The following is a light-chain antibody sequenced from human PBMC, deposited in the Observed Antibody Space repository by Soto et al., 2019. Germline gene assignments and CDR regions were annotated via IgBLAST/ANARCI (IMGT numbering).Light chain of an antibody. V-gene: IGLV2-14*02. CDR1: SSDVGSYNL. Sequence: QSVLTQPASVSGSPGQSITISCTGTSSDVGSYNLVSWYQQHPGKAPKFMIYEVINRPPGISNRFSGSKSGNTASLTISGLQAEDEADYYCSSYTSTRTLVFGGGTKVTVL. CDR2: EVI. J-gene: IGLJ2*01. CDR3: SSYTSTRTLV.